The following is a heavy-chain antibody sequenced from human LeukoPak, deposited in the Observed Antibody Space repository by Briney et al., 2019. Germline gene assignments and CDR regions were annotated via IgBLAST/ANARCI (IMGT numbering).Heavy chain of an antibody. Sequence: GGSLRLSCAASGFTFTTYWMSWVRQAPGKGLEWVSYISSSGSTIYYADSVKGRFTISRDNAKNSLYLQMNSLRAEDTAVYYCARDAYYYDSSGSYWGQGTLVTVSS. V-gene: IGHV3-48*04. D-gene: IGHD3-22*01. CDR1: GFTFTTYW. J-gene: IGHJ4*02. CDR3: ARDAYYYDSSGSY. CDR2: ISSSGSTI.